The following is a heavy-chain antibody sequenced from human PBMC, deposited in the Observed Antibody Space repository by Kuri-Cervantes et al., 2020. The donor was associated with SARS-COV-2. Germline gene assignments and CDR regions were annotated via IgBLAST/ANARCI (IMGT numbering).Heavy chain of an antibody. V-gene: IGHV1-69*13. J-gene: IGHJ6*03. CDR2: IIPIFGTA. Sequence: SVKVSCKAPETTFPNYEINWVRQATGQGLEWMGGIIPIFGTANYAQKFQGRVTITADESTSTAYMELSSLRSEDTAVYYCARDHGGWDIVATLTTTIYYYYYMDVWGKGTTVTVSS. CDR1: ETTFPNYE. CDR3: ARDHGGWDIVATLTTTIYYYYYMDV. D-gene: IGHD5-12*01.